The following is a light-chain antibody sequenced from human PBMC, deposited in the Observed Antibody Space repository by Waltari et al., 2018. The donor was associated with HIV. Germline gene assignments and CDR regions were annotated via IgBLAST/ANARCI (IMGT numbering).Light chain of an antibody. CDR1: QIVFSNSNKKSY. CDR3: QQYYMTPPT. V-gene: IGKV4-1*01. CDR2: WAT. J-gene: IGKJ1*01. Sequence: DVVMTQSPDALKVSLGERVIINCKSSQIVFSNSNKKSYLAWYQQRPGQTPNMLVYWATTRVSGVPARFSGSGSGTDFTLTINNLQAEDAASYYCQQYYMTPPTFGQGTKVEI.